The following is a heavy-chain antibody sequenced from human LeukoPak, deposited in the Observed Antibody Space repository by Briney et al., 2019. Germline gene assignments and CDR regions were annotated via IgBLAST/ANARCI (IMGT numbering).Heavy chain of an antibody. CDR3: ASSPSYSSSWYALDS. CDR1: GFTFSSYD. CDR2: IGTTGGT. J-gene: IGHJ4*02. Sequence: GGSLRLSCAASGFTFSSYDMHWVRQATGKGLEWVSAIGTTGGTYYPDSVRGRFTISRENAKNSLYLQMNSLRAEDTAVYYCASSPSYSSSWYALDSWGQGTLVTVSS. D-gene: IGHD6-13*01. V-gene: IGHV3-13*01.